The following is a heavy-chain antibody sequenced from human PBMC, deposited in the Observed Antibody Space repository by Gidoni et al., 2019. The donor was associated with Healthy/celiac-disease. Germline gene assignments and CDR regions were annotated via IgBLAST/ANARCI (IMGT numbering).Heavy chain of an antibody. CDR3: TRDERHTWSRYYYYGMDV. Sequence: EVQMVEYEGGWVQPGRPLRRSCNPSEFTFGDHEMSWVRQAPGKVLEGVGFIRSKAYGGTTVYAASVKGRFTISRDDSKIIAYLQMNSLKTEDTAVYYCTRDERHTWSRYYYYGMDVWGQGTTVTVSS. D-gene: IGHD1-20*01. CDR2: IRSKAYGGTT. J-gene: IGHJ6*02. CDR1: EFTFGDHE. V-gene: IGHV3-49*04.